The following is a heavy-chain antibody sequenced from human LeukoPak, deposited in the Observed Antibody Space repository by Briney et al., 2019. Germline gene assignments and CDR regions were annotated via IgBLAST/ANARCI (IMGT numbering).Heavy chain of an antibody. CDR3: GRMYYYDSSGYYHDAFDI. J-gene: IGHJ3*02. Sequence: ASVKVSCKASGYTFTGDYMHWVRQAPGQGLEWMGWIDPNSVGTNYAQKFQGRVTMPRDTSISTAYMELSRLRSDDTAVYYCGRMYYYDSSGYYHDAFDIWGRGTMVSVSS. D-gene: IGHD3-22*01. CDR1: GYTFTGDY. CDR2: IDPNSVGT. V-gene: IGHV1-2*02.